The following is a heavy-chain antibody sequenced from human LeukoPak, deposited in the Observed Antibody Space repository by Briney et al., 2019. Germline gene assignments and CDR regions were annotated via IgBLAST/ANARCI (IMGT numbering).Heavy chain of an antibody. J-gene: IGHJ5*02. D-gene: IGHD4-17*01. CDR2: IYYSGST. Sequence: NPSQTLSLTCTVSGGSISSGGYYWSWLRQHPGKGLEWIGYIYYSGSTYCNPSLKSRVTISVDTSKNQFSLKLSSVTAADTAVYYCARAGDYNGFDPWGQGTLVTVSS. CDR3: ARAGDYNGFDP. V-gene: IGHV4-31*03. CDR1: GGSISSGGYY.